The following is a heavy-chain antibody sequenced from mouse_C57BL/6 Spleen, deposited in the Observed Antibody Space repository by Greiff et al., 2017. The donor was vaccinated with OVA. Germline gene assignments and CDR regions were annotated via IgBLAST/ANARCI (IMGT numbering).Heavy chain of an antibody. D-gene: IGHD2-5*01. CDR1: GYSITSGYY. CDR2: ISYDGSN. V-gene: IGHV3-6*01. J-gene: IGHJ2*01. Sequence: EVKLVESGPGLVKPSQSLSLTCSVTGYSITSGYYWNWIRQFPGNKLEWMGYISYDGSNNYNPSLKNRISITRDTSKNQFFLKLNSVTAEDTATYYCAKGAYYSSDFDYWGQGTTLTVSS. CDR3: AKGAYYSSDFDY.